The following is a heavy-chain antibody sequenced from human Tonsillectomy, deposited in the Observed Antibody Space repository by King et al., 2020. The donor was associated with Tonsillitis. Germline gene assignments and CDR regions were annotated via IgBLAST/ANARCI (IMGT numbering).Heavy chain of an antibody. CDR1: GFSFSTYA. CDR3: AKTTVTWNRYYYGLDV. J-gene: IGHJ6*02. V-gene: IGHV3-30-3*02. CDR2: ISFDGSEE. D-gene: IGHD4-17*01. Sequence: VQLVESGGGVVQPGGSLTLSCAASGFSFSTYAMHWVRQAPGKGLEWVALISFDGSEEFYTESVKGRFSISRDTSSNKLSLQMNSLRPEDTALYFCAKTTVTWNRYYYGLDVWGQGTTVTVSS.